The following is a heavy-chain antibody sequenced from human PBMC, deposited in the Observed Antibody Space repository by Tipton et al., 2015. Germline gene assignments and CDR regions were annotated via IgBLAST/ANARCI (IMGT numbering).Heavy chain of an antibody. J-gene: IGHJ4*02. CDR2: ISGDGYIT. V-gene: IGHV3-74*01. CDR1: GFTFSDYS. Sequence: SLRLSCAVSGFTFSDYSMNWVRQAPGKGLVWVSRISGDGYITDYADSVKGRFTISRDNAENTVYLQMNSLRAEDTAIYYCAKERTYYSFWSGYYQGAFDSWGQGTLVTVSS. D-gene: IGHD3-3*01. CDR3: AKERTYYSFWSGYYQGAFDS.